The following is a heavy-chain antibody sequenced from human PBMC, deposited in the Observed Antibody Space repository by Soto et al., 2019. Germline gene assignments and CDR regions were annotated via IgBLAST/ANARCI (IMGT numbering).Heavy chain of an antibody. J-gene: IGHJ1*01. Sequence: SETLSLTCDVSGDSISTSSYYWGWIRQPPGKGLEWIASIYYSGATYYNPSLQSRVTISVDMSNNRFSLTLSSLTAADTAVYFCAGLAYSGYLQTWGQGSLVTVSS. V-gene: IGHV4-39*02. CDR3: AGLAYSGYLQT. D-gene: IGHD6-13*01. CDR1: GDSISTSSYY. CDR2: IYYSGAT.